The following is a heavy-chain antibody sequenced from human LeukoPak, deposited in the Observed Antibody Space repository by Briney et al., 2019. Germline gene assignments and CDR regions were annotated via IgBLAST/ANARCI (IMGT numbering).Heavy chain of an antibody. CDR1: GFTFSSYW. CDR3: ARDLPYGPYYYYYAMDV. J-gene: IGHJ6*02. D-gene: IGHD3-10*01. CDR2: INTDGSYT. V-gene: IGHV3-74*01. Sequence: GGSLRLSCAASGFTFSSYWMYWFRQAPGKGLVWVSRINTDGSYTNYADSVRGRFTISRDNAKNMLYLQMNSLRAEDTAVYFCARDLPYGPYYYYYAMDVWGQGTTVTVSS.